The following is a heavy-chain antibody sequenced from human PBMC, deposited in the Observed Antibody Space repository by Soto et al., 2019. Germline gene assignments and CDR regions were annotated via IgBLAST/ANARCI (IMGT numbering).Heavy chain of an antibody. J-gene: IGHJ4*02. Sequence: GGSLRLSCAASGFTFSSYAMSWVRQAPGKGLEWVSAISGSGGSTYYADSVKGRFTISRDNSKNTLYLQMNSLRAEDTAVYYCAKDYYDFWSGYFGPFDYWGQGTLVTVSS. V-gene: IGHV3-23*01. CDR1: GFTFSSYA. CDR2: ISGSGGST. D-gene: IGHD3-3*01. CDR3: AKDYYDFWSGYFGPFDY.